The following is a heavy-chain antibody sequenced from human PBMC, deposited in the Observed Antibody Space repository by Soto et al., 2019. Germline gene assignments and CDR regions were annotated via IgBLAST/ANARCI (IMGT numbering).Heavy chain of an antibody. CDR1: GYTFTSYG. CDR3: ARVNLRVGIPGTTGDWFDP. D-gene: IGHD1-7*01. CDR2: ISAYNGNT. J-gene: IGHJ5*02. Sequence: QVPLVQSGAEVKKPGASVKVSCKASGYTFTSYGISWVRQAPGQGLEWMGWISAYNGNTNYAQKLQGRVTMTTDTSTSTAYMELRSLRSDDTAVYYCARVNLRVGIPGTTGDWFDPWGQGTLVTVSS. V-gene: IGHV1-18*01.